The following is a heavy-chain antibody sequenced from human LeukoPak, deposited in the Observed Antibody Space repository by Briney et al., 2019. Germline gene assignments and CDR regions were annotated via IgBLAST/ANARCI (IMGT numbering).Heavy chain of an antibody. J-gene: IGHJ4*02. D-gene: IGHD2-2*01. CDR1: GASISSGSYY. CDR3: ARGLQSRAVPGGDY. CDR2: IYTSGDT. Sequence: SETLSLTCTVSGASISSGSYYWNWIRQSAGTGLEWIGRIYTSGDTKYNPSLKSRVTISIDTSKNQFSLKLSSVTAADTAVYYCARGLQSRAVPGGDYWGREPWSPSPQ. V-gene: IGHV4-61*02.